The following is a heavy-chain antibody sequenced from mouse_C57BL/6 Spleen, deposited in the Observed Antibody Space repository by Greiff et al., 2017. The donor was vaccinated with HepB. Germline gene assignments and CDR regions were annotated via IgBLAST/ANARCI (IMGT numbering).Heavy chain of an antibody. Sequence: VQLQQPGAELVKPGASVKLSCKASGYTFTSYWMHWVKQRPGRGLEWIGRIDPNSGGTKYNEKFKSKATLTVDKPSSTAYMQLSSLTSEDSAFYYCARMVTTAPGYYAMDYWGQGTSVTVSS. CDR1: GYTFTSYW. D-gene: IGHD2-2*01. J-gene: IGHJ4*01. V-gene: IGHV1-72*01. CDR2: IDPNSGGT. CDR3: ARMVTTAPGYYAMDY.